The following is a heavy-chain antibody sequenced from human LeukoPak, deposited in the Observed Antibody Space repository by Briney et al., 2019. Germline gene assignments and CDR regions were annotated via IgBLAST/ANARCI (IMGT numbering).Heavy chain of an antibody. CDR2: ISYDGSNK. D-gene: IGHD2-15*01. J-gene: IGHJ4*02. V-gene: IGHV3-30*01. CDR1: GFTFSSYA. Sequence: GGSLRLSCAASGFTFSSYAMTWVRQAPGKGLEWVAVISYDGSNKFYADSVKGRLTISRDNSKNTLYLQMNSLRAEDTAVYYCARDYCSGGACYSGEYWGQGTLVTVSS. CDR3: ARDYCSGGACYSGEY.